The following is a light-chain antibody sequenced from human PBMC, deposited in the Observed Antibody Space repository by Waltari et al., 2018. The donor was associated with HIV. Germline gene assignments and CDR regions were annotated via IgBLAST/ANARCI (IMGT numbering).Light chain of an antibody. V-gene: IGKV3-15*01. CDR2: SAS. CDR3: QQHYSSPWT. J-gene: IGKJ1*01. CDR1: ENINNT. Sequence: EIVMTQSPATLSVSPGERGTLSCRASENINNTLAWYQLKPGQAPRLLISSASTRATGIPARFSGSGSGTDFTLNIGTLQSEDFAVYYCQQHYSSPWTFGQGTKVEIK.